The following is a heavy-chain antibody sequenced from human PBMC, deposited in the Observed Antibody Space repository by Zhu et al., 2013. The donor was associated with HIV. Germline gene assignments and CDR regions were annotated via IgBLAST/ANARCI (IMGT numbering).Heavy chain of an antibody. CDR1: GGTFSSYA. V-gene: IGHV1-69*06. Sequence: QVQLVQSGAEVKKPGSSVKVSCKASGGTFSSYAISWVRQAPGQGLEWMGGIIPIFGTANYAQKLQGRVTMTTDTSTSTAYMELRSLRSDDTAVYYCARAFIAAAGRGYWYFDLWGRGTLVTVSS. CDR3: ARAFIAAAGRGYWYFDL. J-gene: IGHJ2*01. CDR2: IIPIFGTA. D-gene: IGHD6-13*01.